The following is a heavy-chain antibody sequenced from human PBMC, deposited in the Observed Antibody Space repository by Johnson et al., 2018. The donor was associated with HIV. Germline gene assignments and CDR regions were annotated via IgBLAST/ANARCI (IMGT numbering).Heavy chain of an antibody. J-gene: IGHJ3*02. D-gene: IGHD1-14*01. CDR1: GFTFSSYG. V-gene: IGHV3-30*19. CDR3: ARDTSWSDTGSIDAFDI. CDR2: ISYDGSNK. Sequence: QVQLVESGGGVVQPGGSLRLSCAASGFTFSSYGMHWVRQAPGKGLEWVAVISYDGSNKYYADSVKGRFTISRDNSKNTLYLQMNSLRAEDTAVYYCARDTSWSDTGSIDAFDIWGQGTMVTVSS.